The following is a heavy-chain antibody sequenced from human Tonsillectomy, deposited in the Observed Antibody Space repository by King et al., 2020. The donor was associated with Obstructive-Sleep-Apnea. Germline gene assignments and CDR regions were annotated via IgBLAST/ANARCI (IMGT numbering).Heavy chain of an antibody. J-gene: IGHJ3*02. Sequence: VQLVESGGGLVQPGGSLRLSCAVSGFSFSSYIMNLVRQAPGGGLEWVSYIIRSVTTLYNAESVKGRFTISRDNAKNSLDLQMNSLRAEDTAVYFCATESQLRYPNAFDIWGQGTMVTVSS. V-gene: IGHV3-48*04. CDR1: GFSFSSYI. CDR3: ATESQLRYPNAFDI. CDR2: IIRSVTTL. D-gene: IGHD3-9*01.